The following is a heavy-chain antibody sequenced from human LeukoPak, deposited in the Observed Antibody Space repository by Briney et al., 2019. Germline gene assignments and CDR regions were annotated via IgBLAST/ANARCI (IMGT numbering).Heavy chain of an antibody. CDR2: INSDGRKT. CDR1: GFIFSSFW. CDR3: GRGMRDYYGLDY. V-gene: IGHV3-74*01. D-gene: IGHD3-10*01. J-gene: IGHJ4*02. Sequence: GSLRLSCAASGFIFSSFWMHWVRQVPGKGLVWVSHINSDGRKTDYADSVRGRFTISRDNAKNTLYLQMNRLTAEDTAVYYCGRGMRDYYGLDYWGQGILVTVSS.